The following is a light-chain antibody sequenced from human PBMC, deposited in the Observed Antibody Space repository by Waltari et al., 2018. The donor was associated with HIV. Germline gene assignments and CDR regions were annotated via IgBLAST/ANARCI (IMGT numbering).Light chain of an antibody. Sequence: QSVLTQPPSASGTPGQRVTISCSGSSSNIGSNTVNWYQQLPGTATKLLIYSNNQRPSGVPDRFSGSKSGTSASLAISGLQSEDEAEYYCAAWDYSLNGHVVFGGGTKLTVL. CDR3: AAWDYSLNGHVV. CDR2: SNN. J-gene: IGLJ2*01. CDR1: SSNIGSNT. V-gene: IGLV1-44*01.